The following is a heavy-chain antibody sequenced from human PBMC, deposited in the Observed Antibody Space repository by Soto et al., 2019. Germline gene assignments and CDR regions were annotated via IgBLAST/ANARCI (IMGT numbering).Heavy chain of an antibody. CDR1: GFTFSSYG. V-gene: IGHV3-30*03. D-gene: IGHD3-10*02. Sequence: PGGSLRLSCTASGFTFSSYGMHWVRQAPGKGLEWVAVISYDGSNKYYADSVKGRFTISRDNSKNTLYLQMNSLRAEDTAVYYCILCFHSDAFDIWGQGTMVTVSS. CDR3: ILCFHSDAFDI. J-gene: IGHJ3*02. CDR2: ISYDGSNK.